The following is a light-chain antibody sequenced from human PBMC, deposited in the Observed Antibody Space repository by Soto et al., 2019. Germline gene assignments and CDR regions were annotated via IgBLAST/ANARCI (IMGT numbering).Light chain of an antibody. Sequence: EIVLTQSPGTLSLSPGERATLSCRASQSVTSSYLAWYQQKPGQAPRLLIYDASTLQRGVSSRFSGSGFGTEFSLTINSLQPDDSGSYYCQYTRTFGQGTKVEVK. J-gene: IGKJ1*01. CDR1: QSVTSSY. CDR3: QYTRT. V-gene: IGKV3-20*02. CDR2: DAS.